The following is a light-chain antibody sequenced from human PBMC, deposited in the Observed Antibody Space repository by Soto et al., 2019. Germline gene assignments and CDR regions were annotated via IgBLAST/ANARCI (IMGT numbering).Light chain of an antibody. Sequence: EIVMTQSPATLSVSPWERATLSCRASQSVSSYLAWYQQKPGQAPRLLIYGASSRATGIPDRFSGSGSGTDFTLTISRLEPEDFAVYYCQQYGSSQTFGQGTKVDIK. J-gene: IGKJ1*01. CDR3: QQYGSSQT. V-gene: IGKV3-20*01. CDR1: QSVSSY. CDR2: GAS.